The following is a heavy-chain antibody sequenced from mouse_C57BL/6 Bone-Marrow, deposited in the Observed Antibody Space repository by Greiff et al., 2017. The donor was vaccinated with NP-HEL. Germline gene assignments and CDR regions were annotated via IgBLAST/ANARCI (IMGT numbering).Heavy chain of an antibody. CDR2: IDPANANT. CDR1: GFTIKNTY. Sequence: EVQLQQSVAEFVRPGASVKLSCTASGFTIKNTYVHWVKQRPEQGLEWIGMIDPANANTKYGPKFQGKATIAAEASSNTAYLQLSSLTSEETAINYCADTYSNYVMEYRGQGTALQVSS. CDR3: ADTYSNYVMEY. D-gene: IGHD2-5*01. V-gene: IGHV14-3*01. J-gene: IGHJ2*01.